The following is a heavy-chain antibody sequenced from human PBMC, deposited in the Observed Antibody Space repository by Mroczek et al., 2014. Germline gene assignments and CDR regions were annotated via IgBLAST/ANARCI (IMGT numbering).Heavy chain of an antibody. CDR3: ARWGYCSGGSCYYFDY. CDR1: GGSFSGYY. CDR2: INHSGST. Sequence: QVQLQQWGAGLLKPSETLSLTCAVYGGSFSGYYWSWIRQPPGKGLEWIGEINHSGSTNYNPSLKSRVTISVDTSKNQFSLKLSSVTAADTAVYYCARWGYCSGGSCYYFDYWGQGTLVTVSS. V-gene: IGHV4-34*01. D-gene: IGHD2-15*01. J-gene: IGHJ4*02.